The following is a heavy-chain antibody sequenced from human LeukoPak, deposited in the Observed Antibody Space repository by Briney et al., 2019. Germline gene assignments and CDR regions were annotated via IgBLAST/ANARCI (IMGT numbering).Heavy chain of an antibody. CDR3: ARLSGKWT. CDR2: VYDSGST. Sequence: PSETLSLTCTVSGGSISGHYWSWIRQPPGKRLEWIGYVYDSGSTNYNPSLGSRVTISLDTSKNQFALKLTFVTAADTAVYYRARLSGKWTWGQGTLVTVSS. V-gene: IGHV4-59*11. J-gene: IGHJ5*02. D-gene: IGHD1-26*01. CDR1: GGSISGHY.